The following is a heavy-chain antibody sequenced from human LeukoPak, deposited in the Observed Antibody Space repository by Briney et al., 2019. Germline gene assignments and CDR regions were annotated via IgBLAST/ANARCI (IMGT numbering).Heavy chain of an antibody. J-gene: IGHJ4*02. CDR3: ARGDYDSSGYYYVYSLY. V-gene: IGHV1-18*01. Sequence: ASVKVSCKASGYTFTSYGISWVRQAPGQGLEWMGWISAYNGNTNYAQKLQGRVTMTTDTSTSTAYMELRSLRSDDTAVYYCARGDYDSSGYYYVYSLYWGQGTLVTVSS. CDR1: GYTFTSYG. D-gene: IGHD3-22*01. CDR2: ISAYNGNT.